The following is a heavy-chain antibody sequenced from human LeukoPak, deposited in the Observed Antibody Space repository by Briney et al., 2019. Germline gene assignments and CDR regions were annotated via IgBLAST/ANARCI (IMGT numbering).Heavy chain of an antibody. CDR2: ISISGDTT. D-gene: IGHD4-17*01. Sequence: GGSLRLSCGASGFTFSSHAVTWVRQAPGKGLEWVSAISISGDTTYYADAVKGRFTISRDNSKNTVYLQMNSLRAEDTAVYYCANEIRPNDYWGQGTLVTVSS. CDR1: GFTFSSHA. V-gene: IGHV3-23*01. CDR3: ANEIRPNDY. J-gene: IGHJ4*02.